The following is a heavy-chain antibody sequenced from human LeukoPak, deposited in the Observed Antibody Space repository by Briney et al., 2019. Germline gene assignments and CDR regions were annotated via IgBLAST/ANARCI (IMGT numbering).Heavy chain of an antibody. CDR1: GYTFTGYY. D-gene: IGHD2-15*01. J-gene: IGHJ4*02. CDR3: ARGPRYCSGGICYGSNFDY. Sequence: ASVKVSCKASGYTFTGYYMHWVRQAPGQGLEWMGWINPNSGGTNYAQKFQGRVTMTRDTSISTAYMELSRLRSDDTAVYYCARGPRYCSGGICYGSNFDYWGQGTLVTVSS. V-gene: IGHV1-2*02. CDR2: INPNSGGT.